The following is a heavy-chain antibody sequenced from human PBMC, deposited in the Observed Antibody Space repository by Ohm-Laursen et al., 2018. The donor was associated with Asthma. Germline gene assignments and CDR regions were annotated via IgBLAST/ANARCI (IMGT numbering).Heavy chain of an antibody. D-gene: IGHD3-16*01. V-gene: IGHV3-7*05. CDR1: GFTFSIYW. CDR2: IKQDGSEK. J-gene: IGHJ4*02. CDR3: ARTLRGIYDRSGYFDY. Sequence: SLRLSCTASGFTFSIYWMSWVRQAPGKGLEWVANIKQDGSEKYYVDSVKGRFTISRDNAKNSLYLQMNSLRAEDTAVYYCARTLRGIYDRSGYFDYWGQGTLVTVSS.